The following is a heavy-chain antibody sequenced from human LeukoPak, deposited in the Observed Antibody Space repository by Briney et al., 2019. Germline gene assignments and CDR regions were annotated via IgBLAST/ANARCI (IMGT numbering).Heavy chain of an antibody. CDR1: GFTFSDYY. Sequence: GGSLRLSCAASGFTFSDYYMSWIRQAPGKGLEWVSYISSSGSTIYYADSVKGRFTISRDNAKNTLYLQMNSLRAEDTAVYYCAKRIQSAMATGYWGQGTLVTVSS. J-gene: IGHJ4*02. CDR3: AKRIQSAMATGY. CDR2: ISSSGSTI. D-gene: IGHD5-18*01. V-gene: IGHV3-11*01.